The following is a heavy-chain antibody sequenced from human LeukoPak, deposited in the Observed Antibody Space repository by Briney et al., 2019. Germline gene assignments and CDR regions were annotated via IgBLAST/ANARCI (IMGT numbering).Heavy chain of an antibody. V-gene: IGHV1-2*02. CDR2: INPNSGGT. CDR3: ARGSGPQFIAAAPLPLESGPAGP. D-gene: IGHD6-13*01. CDR1: GYIFSGHY. J-gene: IGHJ5*02. Sequence: ASVKVSCKASGYIFSGHYMHWVRQAPGQGLEWMGWINPNSGGTNYAQKFQGRVTLTRDTSISTAYMELSRLRSDDTAVYYCARGSGPQFIAAAPLPLESGPAGPWGQGTLVTVSS.